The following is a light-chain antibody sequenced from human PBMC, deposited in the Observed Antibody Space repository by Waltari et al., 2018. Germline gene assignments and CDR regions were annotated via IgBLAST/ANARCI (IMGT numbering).Light chain of an antibody. CDR1: QSVSRT. CDR3: QKYGTLPAT. V-gene: IGKV3-20*01. CDR2: YAS. Sequence: EIVLTQSPGTLSLSPGERATLSCRASQSVSRTLAWYQQKPGQAPRLLIYYASSRAAGIPDRFSGSVSGTDFSLTISRLEPEDCGVYYCQKYGTLPATFGQGTKVEI. J-gene: IGKJ1*01.